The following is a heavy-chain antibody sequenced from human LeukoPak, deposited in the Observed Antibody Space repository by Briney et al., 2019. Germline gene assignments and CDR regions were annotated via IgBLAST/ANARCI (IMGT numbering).Heavy chain of an antibody. D-gene: IGHD6-13*01. Sequence: GGSLRLSCAASGFTFSGYPIHWVRQAPGKGLEWVAVISYDGSNKYYADSVKGRFTISRDNSKNTLYLQMNSLRAEDTTVYYCARDGGRSWYESYFDYWGQGTLVTVSS. J-gene: IGHJ4*02. CDR2: ISYDGSNK. V-gene: IGHV3-30-3*01. CDR1: GFTFSGYP. CDR3: ARDGGRSWYESYFDY.